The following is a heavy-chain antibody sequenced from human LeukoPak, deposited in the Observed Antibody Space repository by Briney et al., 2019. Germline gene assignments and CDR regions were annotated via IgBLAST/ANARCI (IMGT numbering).Heavy chain of an antibody. V-gene: IGHV4-59*01. CDR1: GVSISNYY. CDR2: LSYSRRT. Sequence: KPSETLSLTCTVSGVSISNYYWSWIGQPPGKGVEWMGCLSYSRRTNYNPSLKIPVTISIDTSKNRFSLKLTSVTAADTAVYYCATVGAVAGQDYLSYMDVWGKGTTVTVSS. D-gene: IGHD6-19*01. CDR3: ATVGAVAGQDYLSYMDV. J-gene: IGHJ6*03.